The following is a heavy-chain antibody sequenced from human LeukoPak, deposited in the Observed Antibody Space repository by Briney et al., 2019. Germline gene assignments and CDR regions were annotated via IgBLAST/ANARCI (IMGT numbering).Heavy chain of an antibody. Sequence: GGSLRLSCAASGFTFSSYAMHWVRQAPGKGLEWVAVISYDGSNKYYADSVKGRFTISRDNSKNTLYLQMNSLRAEDTAVYYCARACLGYSSGWYCHDYWGQGTLVTVSS. CDR1: GFTFSSYA. D-gene: IGHD6-19*01. J-gene: IGHJ4*02. CDR3: ARACLGYSSGWYCHDY. V-gene: IGHV3-30*04. CDR2: ISYDGSNK.